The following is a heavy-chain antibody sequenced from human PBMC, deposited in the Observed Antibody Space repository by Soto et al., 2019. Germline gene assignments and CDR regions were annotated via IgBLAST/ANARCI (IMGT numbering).Heavy chain of an antibody. CDR3: ARVEAGPSPIAARRYYFDY. CDR1: GYTFTSYA. D-gene: IGHD6-6*01. CDR2: ISAYNGTT. Sequence: QVQLLQSGAEVKKPGASVKVSCKTSGYTFTSYAISWVRQAPGRGLEWLGWISAYNGTTNYAQKPHGRVTMTTDTSTGTAYMDLRSLRSDDTALYYCARVEAGPSPIAARRYYFDYWGQGTLVTVSS. J-gene: IGHJ4*02. V-gene: IGHV1-18*04.